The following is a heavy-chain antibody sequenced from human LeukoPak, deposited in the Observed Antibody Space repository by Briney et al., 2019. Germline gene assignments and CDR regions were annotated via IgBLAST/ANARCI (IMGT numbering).Heavy chain of an antibody. CDR2: IYPGDSDT. CDR1: GYSFTSYW. Sequence: GESLKISCKGSGYSFTSYWIGWVRQMPGKGLEWMGIIYPGDSDTRYSPSFQGQVTISADKSISTAYLQWSSLKASDTAMHYCARHWVVAAAGNWFDPWGQGTLVTVSS. D-gene: IGHD6-13*01. CDR3: ARHWVVAAAGNWFDP. J-gene: IGHJ5*02. V-gene: IGHV5-51*01.